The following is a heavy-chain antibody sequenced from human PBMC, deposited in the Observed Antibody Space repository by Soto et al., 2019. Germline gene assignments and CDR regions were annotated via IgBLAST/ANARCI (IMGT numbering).Heavy chain of an antibody. D-gene: IGHD3-16*01. CDR2: IYSGGST. CDR3: ARSWGYLDY. Sequence: GSLRLSCPASGFIFSSNYMGWVRQAPGKGLECVSVIYSGGSTDYADSVKGRFTISRDSSKNTLYLQMNSLRAEDTAMYYCARSWGYLDYWGQGTLVTVSS. V-gene: IGHV3-53*01. CDR1: GFIFSSNY. J-gene: IGHJ4*02.